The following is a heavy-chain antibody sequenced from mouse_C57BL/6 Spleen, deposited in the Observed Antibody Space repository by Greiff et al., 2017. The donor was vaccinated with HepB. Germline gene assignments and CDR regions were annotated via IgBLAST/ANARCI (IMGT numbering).Heavy chain of an antibody. CDR3: VRETGSSYSRAMDY. J-gene: IGHJ4*01. Sequence: EVQRVESGGGLVQPKGSLKLSCAASGFTFNTYAMHWVRQAPGKGLEWVARIRSKSSNYATYYADSVKDRFTISRDDSQSMLYLLMNNLKTEDTAMYYCVRETGSSYSRAMDYWGQGTSVTVSS. CDR2: IRSKSSNYAT. CDR1: GFTFNTYA. D-gene: IGHD1-1*01. V-gene: IGHV10-3*01.